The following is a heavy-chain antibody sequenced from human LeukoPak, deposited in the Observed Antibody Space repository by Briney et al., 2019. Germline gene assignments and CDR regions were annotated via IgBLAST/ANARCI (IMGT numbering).Heavy chain of an antibody. J-gene: IGHJ4*02. D-gene: IGHD5-24*01. CDR1: GGSISSGSYY. Sequence: PSETLSLTCTVSGGSISSGSYYWSWIRQPAGKGLEWIGRIYTSGTTTYNPSLKSRVTISVDTSKNQFSLKLSSVTAADTAMYSCARETGDAYVDYFGYWGQGTQVTVSS. V-gene: IGHV4-61*02. CDR2: IYTSGTT. CDR3: ARETGDAYVDYFGY.